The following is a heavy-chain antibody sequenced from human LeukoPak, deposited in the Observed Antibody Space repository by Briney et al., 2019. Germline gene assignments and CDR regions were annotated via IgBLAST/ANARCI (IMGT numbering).Heavy chain of an antibody. Sequence: SVKVSCKASGGTFSSYAISWVRQAPGQGLEWMGRIIPIFGTANYAQKFQGRVTITTDESTSTAYMELSSLTSDDTAVYYCARDFYGRGVFDYWGQGTLVTVSS. J-gene: IGHJ4*02. CDR2: IIPIFGTA. CDR3: ARDFYGRGVFDY. D-gene: IGHD2/OR15-2a*01. V-gene: IGHV1-69*05. CDR1: GGTFSSYA.